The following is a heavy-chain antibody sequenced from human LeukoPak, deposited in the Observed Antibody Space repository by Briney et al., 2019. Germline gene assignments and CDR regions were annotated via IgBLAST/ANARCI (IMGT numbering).Heavy chain of an antibody. D-gene: IGHD2-21*02. CDR3: ATDVETGS. Sequence: ASVKASCKASGYTFIDDYIYWLRQAPGQGPEYMGWINPKSGDSRFVEKFQGRVTLTRDTSIRTTYLELKRLRCDDTAVYYCATDVETGSWGQGTLVTVSS. J-gene: IGHJ5*02. CDR1: GYTFIDDY. CDR2: INPKSGDS. V-gene: IGHV1-2*02.